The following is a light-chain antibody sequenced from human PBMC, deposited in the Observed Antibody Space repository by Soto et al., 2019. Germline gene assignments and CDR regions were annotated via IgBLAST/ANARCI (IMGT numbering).Light chain of an antibody. J-gene: IGKJ1*01. CDR2: GAS. Sequence: IVVTQSPCTLSFSPGERATLSCRASQSVSSNYLAWYQQKPGQAPRLLIYGASSRATGIPDRFSGSGSGTDFTLTIRRLEPEDFAVYYCQQYGSSYPWTFGQGTKVDIK. CDR3: QQYGSSYPWT. V-gene: IGKV3-20*01. CDR1: QSVSSNY.